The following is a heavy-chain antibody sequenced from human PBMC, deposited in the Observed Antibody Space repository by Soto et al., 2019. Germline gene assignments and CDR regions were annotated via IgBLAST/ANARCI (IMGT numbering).Heavy chain of an antibody. Sequence: SVKVSCKASGFTFTSSAVQWVRQARGQRLEWIGWIVVGSGNTNYAQKFQERVTITRDMSTSTAYMELSSLRSEDTALYYCAKDIGSKAWFGEFQTYYYGMDVWGQGTTVTVSS. CDR1: GFTFTSSA. D-gene: IGHD3-10*01. CDR3: AKDIGSKAWFGEFQTYYYGMDV. CDR2: IVVGSGNT. J-gene: IGHJ6*02. V-gene: IGHV1-58*01.